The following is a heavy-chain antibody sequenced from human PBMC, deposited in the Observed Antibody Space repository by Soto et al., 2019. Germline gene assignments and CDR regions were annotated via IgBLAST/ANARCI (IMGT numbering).Heavy chain of an antibody. CDR2: IYSGGSA. J-gene: IGHJ4*02. D-gene: IGHD5-18*01. CDR3: ARHGYSYGGGYFDY. Sequence: EVQLVESGGGLVQLGGSLRLSCAASGFTVSTNYMSWVGQAPGRGLEWVSVIYSGGSAYYADSVKGRFTISRDNSKNTLYLQMNSLRAEDTAVYYCARHGYSYGGGYFDYWGQGTLVTVSS. V-gene: IGHV3-66*04. CDR1: GFTVSTNY.